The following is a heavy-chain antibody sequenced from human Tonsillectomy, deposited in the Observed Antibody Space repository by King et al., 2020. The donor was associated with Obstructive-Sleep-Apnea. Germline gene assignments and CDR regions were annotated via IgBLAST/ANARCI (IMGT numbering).Heavy chain of an antibody. CDR3: ARMYYFDPRGQMSPPYCDA. CDR2: IYYSGST. CDR1: GDSISSSSYY. Sequence: QLQESGPGLVKPSETLSLTCTVSGDSISSSSYYWGWIRQPPGKGLEWIGHIYYSGSTYYNPSLKSRVTISVDTSQNQFSLKLTSVTAADTAIFYCARMYYFDPRGQMSPPYCDAWGQGTLVTVAS. D-gene: IGHD3-22*01. J-gene: IGHJ4*02. V-gene: IGHV4-39*07.